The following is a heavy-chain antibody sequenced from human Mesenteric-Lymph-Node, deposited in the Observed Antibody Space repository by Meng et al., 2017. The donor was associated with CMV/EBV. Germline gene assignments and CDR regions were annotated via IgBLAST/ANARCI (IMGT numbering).Heavy chain of an antibody. J-gene: IGHJ6*02. CDR3: AKDIEAGYGMDV. Sequence: ASVKVSCKASGYTLTSYDISWVRQATGEGLEWMGWMNPNSGDTGYAQKFQGRITLTRDISISTAHMVLSSLRSDDTAIYYCAKDIEAGYGMDVWGQGTTVTVSS. CDR2: MNPNSGDT. D-gene: IGHD5-12*01. CDR1: GYTLTSYD. V-gene: IGHV1-8*03.